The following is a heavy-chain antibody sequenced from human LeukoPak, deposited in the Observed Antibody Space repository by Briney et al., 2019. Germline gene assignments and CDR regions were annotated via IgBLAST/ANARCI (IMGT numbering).Heavy chain of an antibody. J-gene: IGHJ4*02. D-gene: IGHD3-22*01. CDR1: EYSFTDYY. CDR2: INPNSGGT. Sequence: ASVKVPCKASEYSFTDYYIHWVRQAPGQGLAWMGWINPNSGGTNSAQKFQVRITLTRDTSISTAYMELSRLGSDDTAVYYCAAGPVYDYFEFWGQGTLVTVSS. V-gene: IGHV1-2*02. CDR3: AAGPVYDYFEF.